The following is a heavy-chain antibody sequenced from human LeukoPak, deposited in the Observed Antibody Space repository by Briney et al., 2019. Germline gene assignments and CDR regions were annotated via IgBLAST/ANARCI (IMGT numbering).Heavy chain of an antibody. V-gene: IGHV4-59*01. D-gene: IGHD2-8*01. CDR3: ARGTLRGANGAYGMDV. CDR1: GGSISSYY. Sequence: SETLSLTCTVSGGSISSYYWTWIRQPPGKGLEWTGFIYYSGYTNYSPSLKSRVTISVDTSKNQFSLTLRSLTTADTAVYYCARGTLRGANGAYGMDVWGQGTTVTVSS. CDR2: IYYSGYT. J-gene: IGHJ6*02.